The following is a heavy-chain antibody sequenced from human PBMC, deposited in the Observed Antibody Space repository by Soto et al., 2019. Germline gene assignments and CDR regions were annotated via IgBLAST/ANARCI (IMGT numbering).Heavy chain of an antibody. V-gene: IGHV4-39*02. J-gene: IGHJ5*02. D-gene: IGHD3-3*01. CDR2: IYYSGST. CDR3: ASLVRTSGYDLWFDP. CDR1: GGSISSSSYY. Sequence: QLQLQESGPGLVKPSETLSLTCTVSGGSISSSSYYWGWIRQPPGKGLEWIGSIYYSGSTYYNPSPRIQVTISVDTATTHFSLKLSSVTAADTAVYYCASLVRTSGYDLWFDPWGQGTLVTVSS.